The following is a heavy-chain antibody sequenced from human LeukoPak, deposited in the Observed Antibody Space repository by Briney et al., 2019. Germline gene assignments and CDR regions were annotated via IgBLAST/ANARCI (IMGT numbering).Heavy chain of an antibody. CDR2: IGAYNGNT. Sequence: ASVKVSCKASGYTFTSYGISWVRQAPGQGLEWMGWIGAYNGNTNYAQKLQGRVTMTTDTSTSTAYMELRSLRSDDTAVYYCARDPPLEGYYGSGSYRNAFDVWGQGTMVTVSS. D-gene: IGHD3-10*01. CDR3: ARDPPLEGYYGSGSYRNAFDV. J-gene: IGHJ3*01. CDR1: GYTFTSYG. V-gene: IGHV1-18*01.